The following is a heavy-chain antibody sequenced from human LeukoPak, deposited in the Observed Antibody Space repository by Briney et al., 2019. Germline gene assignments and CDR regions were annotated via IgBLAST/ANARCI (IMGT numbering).Heavy chain of an antibody. CDR1: GFTFSSYG. Sequence: GRSLRLSCAASGFTFSSYGMHWVRQAPGKGLEWVAVIWYDGSNKFCSDSVKGRFTISRDNSKNTLYLQMNTLRAEDTAVYYCATTASRGPQSAEYFQYWGQGTLVTVSS. V-gene: IGHV3-33*01. CDR2: IWYDGSNK. CDR3: ATTASRGPQSAEYFQY. J-gene: IGHJ1*01.